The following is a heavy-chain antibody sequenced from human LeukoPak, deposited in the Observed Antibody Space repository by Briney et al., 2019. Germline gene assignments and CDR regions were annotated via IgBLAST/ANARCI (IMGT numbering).Heavy chain of an antibody. V-gene: IGHV3-23*01. CDR1: GFTFRSYA. CDR2: ISESGHDT. D-gene: IGHD1-26*01. Sequence: PGGSLRLSCAASGFTFRSYAMNRVREAPGKGLDWVASISESGHDTNYADSVKGRFTVSRDNSKNTLCLQLNSLRVDDTAVYYCAKQWVDCWGQGTLVTVSS. J-gene: IGHJ4*02. CDR3: AKQWVDC.